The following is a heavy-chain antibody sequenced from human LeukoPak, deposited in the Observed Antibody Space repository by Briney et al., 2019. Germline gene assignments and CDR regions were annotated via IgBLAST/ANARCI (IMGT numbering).Heavy chain of an antibody. J-gene: IGHJ4*02. V-gene: IGHV5-51*01. CDR3: ARADTVTTIDF. CDR1: GYTFTKYW. D-gene: IGHD4-17*01. CDR2: IYTGDSDT. Sequence: GESLKISCKGSGYTFTKYWITWVRQMPGKGLEWMGIIYTGDSDTRYSPSFQGQVTISADKSVSTAYLRWSSLKASDTAIYYCARADTVTTIDFWGQGTLVTVSS.